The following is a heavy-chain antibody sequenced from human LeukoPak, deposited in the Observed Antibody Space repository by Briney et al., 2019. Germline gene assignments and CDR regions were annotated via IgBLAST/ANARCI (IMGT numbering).Heavy chain of an antibody. CDR1: GFTFSSYA. CDR3: ARDVGRYSYGYGLEGSPDY. Sequence: HTGRSLRLSCAASGFTFSSYAMHWVRQAPGKGLEWVAVISYDGSNKYYADSVKGRFTISRDNSKNTLYQQMNSLRAEDTAVYYCARDVGRYSYGYGLEGSPDYWGQGTLVTVSS. J-gene: IGHJ4*02. V-gene: IGHV3-30-3*01. D-gene: IGHD5-18*01. CDR2: ISYDGSNK.